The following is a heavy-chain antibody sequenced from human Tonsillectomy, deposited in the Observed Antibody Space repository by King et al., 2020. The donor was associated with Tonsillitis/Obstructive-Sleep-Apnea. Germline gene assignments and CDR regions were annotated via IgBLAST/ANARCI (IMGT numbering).Heavy chain of an antibody. J-gene: IGHJ6*03. V-gene: IGHV4-31*03. CDR1: GGSIRVAGYY. Sequence: VPLQESGPGLVKPSQTLSLTCTVSGGSIRVAGYYWRWIRQHPGKGLEWIGCIYYSGSTYYNPSLKSRVTISVDTSKNQFSLKLSSVTAADTAVYYCARDPLDYPVGVVRPNGDYYYMDVWGKGTTVTVSS. CDR3: ARDPLDYPVGVVRPNGDYYYMDV. D-gene: IGHD3-3*01. CDR2: IYYSGST.